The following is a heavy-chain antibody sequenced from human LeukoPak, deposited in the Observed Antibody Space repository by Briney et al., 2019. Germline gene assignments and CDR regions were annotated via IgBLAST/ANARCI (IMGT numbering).Heavy chain of an antibody. J-gene: IGHJ6*02. V-gene: IGHV3-23*01. D-gene: IGHD5-24*01. CDR1: GFTFSSYG. CDR3: AKEFRRGFSMSYGLDV. CDR2: ISTSGGRP. Sequence: GGSLRLSCAASGFTFSSYGVTWVRQAPGKGLEWVSTISTSGGRPYYGDSVKGRFTISRDNSKDTLYLLINSLRAEDTAVYYCAKEFRRGFSMSYGLDVWGQGTTVTVSS.